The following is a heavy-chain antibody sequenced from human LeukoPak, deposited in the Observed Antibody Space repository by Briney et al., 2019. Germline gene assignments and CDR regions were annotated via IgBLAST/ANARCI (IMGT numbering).Heavy chain of an antibody. J-gene: IGHJ4*02. CDR3: ARGSGSYSTAFDY. Sequence: GGSLRLSCAASGFTFSHYFMSWIRQAPGKGLEWVSFISSSSSDTNYADSVKGRFTISRDNAKDSLYLQLNSLRAEDTAVYYCARGSGSYSTAFDYWGQGTLVTVSS. CDR1: GFTFSHYF. D-gene: IGHD3-10*01. CDR2: ISSSSSDT. V-gene: IGHV3-11*05.